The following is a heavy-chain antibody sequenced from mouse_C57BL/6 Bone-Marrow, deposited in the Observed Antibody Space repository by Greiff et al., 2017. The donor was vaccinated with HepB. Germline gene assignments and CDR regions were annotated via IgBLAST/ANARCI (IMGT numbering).Heavy chain of an antibody. CDR1: GYTFTSYV. Sequence: EVQLMESGPELVKPGASVKMSCKASGYTFTSYVMHWVKQKPGQGLEWIGYIYPYNDGTKYNEKFKGKATLTSDKSSSTAYMELSSLTSEDSAVYHRMGYGNYGFAYWGQGTLVTVSA. V-gene: IGHV1-14*01. CDR3: MGYGNYGFAY. CDR2: IYPYNDGT. D-gene: IGHD2-10*02. J-gene: IGHJ3*01.